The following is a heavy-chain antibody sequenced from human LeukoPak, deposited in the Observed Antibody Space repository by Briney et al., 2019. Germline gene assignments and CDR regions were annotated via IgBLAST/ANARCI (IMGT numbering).Heavy chain of an antibody. V-gene: IGHV1-2*02. D-gene: IGHD6-19*01. Sequence: ASVKVSCKASGYTFTGYYMHWVRQAPGQGLEWMGWINPNSGGTNYAQKFQGRVTMTRDTSISTAYMELSRLRSDDTAVYYCARVLSGGIAVAGTFGYWGQGTLVTVSS. CDR3: ARVLSGGIAVAGTFGY. CDR2: INPNSGGT. CDR1: GYTFTGYY. J-gene: IGHJ4*02.